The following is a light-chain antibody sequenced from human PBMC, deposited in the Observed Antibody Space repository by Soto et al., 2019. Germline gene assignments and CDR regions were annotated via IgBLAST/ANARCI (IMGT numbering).Light chain of an antibody. V-gene: IGLV2-23*02. CDR2: EVS. CDR1: SSDFGSYNL. CDR3: CSYAGSSTPYV. J-gene: IGLJ1*01. Sequence: QSALTQPASVSGSPGQSITISCTGTSSDFGSYNLVSWYQQHPGKAPKLMIYEVSKRPSGVSNRFSGSKSGNTASLTISDLQAEDEADYYCCSYAGSSTPYVFGTGTKVTVL.